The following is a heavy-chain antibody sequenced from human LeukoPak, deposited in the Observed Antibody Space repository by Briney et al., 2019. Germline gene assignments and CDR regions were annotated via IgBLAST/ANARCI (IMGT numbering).Heavy chain of an antibody. CDR2: INPSGGST. V-gene: IGHV1-46*01. CDR1: GYTFTSYY. D-gene: IGHD3-22*01. CDR3: ARVEGDYDSSGYHSDC. J-gene: IGHJ4*02. Sequence: GASVKVSCKASGYTFTSYYMHWVRQAPGQGLEWMGIINPSGGSTSYAQKFQGRVTMTRDTSTSTVYMELSSLRSEDTAVYYCARVEGDYDSSGYHSDCWGQGTLVTVSS.